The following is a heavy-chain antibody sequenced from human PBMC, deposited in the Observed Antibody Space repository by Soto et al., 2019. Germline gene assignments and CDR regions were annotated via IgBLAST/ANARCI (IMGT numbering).Heavy chain of an antibody. CDR2: IYYSGST. J-gene: IGHJ6*03. CDR3: ARAIGYTGYDYGYYYYYYMDV. CDR1: GGSISSYY. Sequence: SETLSLTCTVSGGSISSYYWSWIRQPPGKGLEWIGYIYYSGSTNYNPSLKSRVTISVDTSKNQFSLKLSSVTAADTAVYFCARAIGYTGYDYGYYYYYYMDVWGKGTTVTVSS. D-gene: IGHD5-12*01. V-gene: IGHV4-59*01.